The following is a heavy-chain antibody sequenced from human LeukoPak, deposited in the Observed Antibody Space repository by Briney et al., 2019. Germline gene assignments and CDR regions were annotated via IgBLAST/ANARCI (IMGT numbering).Heavy chain of an antibody. D-gene: IGHD2-2*01. CDR1: GGSISSGGYY. V-gene: IGHV4-31*03. Sequence: PSETLSLTCTVSGGSISSGGYYWSWIRQHPGKGLEWIGYIYYSGSTYYNPSLKSRVTISVDTSKNQFSLKLSSVTAADTAVYYCARDDRGASYDYWGQGTLVTVSS. J-gene: IGHJ4*02. CDR2: IYYSGST. CDR3: ARDDRGASYDY.